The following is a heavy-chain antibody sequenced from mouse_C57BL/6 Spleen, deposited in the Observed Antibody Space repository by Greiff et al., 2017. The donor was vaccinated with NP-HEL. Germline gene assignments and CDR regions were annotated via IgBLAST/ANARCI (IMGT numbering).Heavy chain of an antibody. CDR1: GYTFTSYT. J-gene: IGHJ4*01. CDR2: INPSSGYT. V-gene: IGHV1-4*01. CDR3: ARSDYSNYYAMDY. D-gene: IGHD2-5*01. Sequence: VKLQESGAELARPGASVKMSCKASGYTFTSYTMHWVKQRPGQGLEWIGYINPSSGYTKYNQKFKDKATLTADKSSSTAYMQLSSLTSEDSAVYYCARSDYSNYYAMDYWGQGTSVTVSS.